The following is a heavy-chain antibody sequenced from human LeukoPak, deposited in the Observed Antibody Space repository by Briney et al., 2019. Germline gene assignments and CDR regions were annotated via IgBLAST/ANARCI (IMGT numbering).Heavy chain of an antibody. CDR1: GGSISSSSYY. CDR2: IYYSGST. Sequence: SETLSLTCTVSGGSISSSSYYWGWIRQPPGKGLEWIGSIYYSGSTYYNPSLKSRVTISVDTSRNQFSLKLSSVTAADTAVYYCAKDRGQLRFLEWFPLGDIWGQGTMVTVSS. CDR3: AKDRGQLRFLEWFPLGDI. J-gene: IGHJ3*02. V-gene: IGHV4-39*02. D-gene: IGHD3-3*01.